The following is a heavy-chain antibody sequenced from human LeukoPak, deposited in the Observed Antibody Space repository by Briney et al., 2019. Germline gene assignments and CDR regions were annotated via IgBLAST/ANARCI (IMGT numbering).Heavy chain of an antibody. D-gene: IGHD6-13*01. V-gene: IGHV4-59*01. CDR3: ARDLSIAAAGDYYYYGMDV. CDR1: GGSISSYN. Sequence: SKSLSLTCTVSGGSISSYNWSWIRQPPGKGLEWIGYIYYSGSTNYNPSLKSRVTISVDTSKNQFSLKLSSVTAADTAVYYCARDLSIAAAGDYYYYGMDVWGQGTTVTVSS. CDR2: IYYSGST. J-gene: IGHJ6*02.